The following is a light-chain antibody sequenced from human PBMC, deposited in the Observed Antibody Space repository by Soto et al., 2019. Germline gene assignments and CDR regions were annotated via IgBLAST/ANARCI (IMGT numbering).Light chain of an antibody. V-gene: IGLV2-8*01. J-gene: IGLJ3*02. CDR2: EVT. CDR3: SSYAASNNFYFV. Sequence: QSVLTQPPSASGSPGQSVTISCTGTRSDVGGYNYVSWYQQYPGRATKLMIYEVTKRPSGVPDRFSGSKSGNTASLTVSGLEAEDEADYYCSSYAASNNFYFVFGGGTKVTVL. CDR1: RSDVGGYNY.